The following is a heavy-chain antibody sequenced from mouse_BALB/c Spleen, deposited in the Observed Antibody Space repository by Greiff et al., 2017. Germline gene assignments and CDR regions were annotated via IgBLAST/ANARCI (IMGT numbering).Heavy chain of an antibody. J-gene: IGHJ3*01. CDR3: AGYAFAY. Sequence: EVQRVESGGGLVKPGGSLKLSCAASGFTFSDYYMYWVRQTPEKRLEWVATISDGGSYTYYPDSVKGRFTISRDNAKNNLYLQMSSLKSEDTAMYYCAGYAFAYWGQGTLVTVSA. D-gene: IGHD2-14*01. CDR1: GFTFSDYY. V-gene: IGHV5-4*02. CDR2: ISDGGSYT.